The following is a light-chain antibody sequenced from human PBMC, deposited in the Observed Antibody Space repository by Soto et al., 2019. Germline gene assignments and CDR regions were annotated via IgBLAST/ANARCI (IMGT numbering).Light chain of an antibody. V-gene: IGKV3-20*01. Sequence: EIVLTQSPGTQSLSPGERATLSCRSSQSVSSSYLAWYQQKPGQAPRLLIYGASSRATGIPDRFRGSGSGTDVTLTISRLEPEDFAVYYCQQYGSSPLTFGQGTKVEIK. J-gene: IGKJ1*01. CDR2: GAS. CDR3: QQYGSSPLT. CDR1: QSVSSSY.